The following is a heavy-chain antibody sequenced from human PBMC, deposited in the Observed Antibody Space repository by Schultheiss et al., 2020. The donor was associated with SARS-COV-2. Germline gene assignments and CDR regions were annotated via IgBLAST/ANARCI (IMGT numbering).Heavy chain of an antibody. D-gene: IGHD3-22*01. CDR2: IYYSGST. CDR1: GGSISSSSYY. J-gene: IGHJ3*02. CDR3: ARDYHYYDSSGYSDAFDI. V-gene: IGHV4-31*03. Sequence: SETLSLTCTVSGGSISSSSYYWGWIRQPAGKGLEWIGYIYYSGSTYYNPSLKSRVTISVDTSKNQFSLKLSSVTAADTAVYYCARDYHYYDSSGYSDAFDIWGQGTMVTVSS.